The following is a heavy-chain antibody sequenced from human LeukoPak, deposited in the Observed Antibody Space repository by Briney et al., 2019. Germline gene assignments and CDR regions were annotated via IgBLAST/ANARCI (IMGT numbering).Heavy chain of an antibody. Sequence: GGSLRLTCAASGFTVSNNYMSWVRQAPGKGLEWVSVIYSIGSTYYADSVKGRFTISRDNSKNTLYLQMNSLRAEDTAVYYCARVRGSGYPYYYYYYMDVWGKGATVTVSS. CDR2: IYSIGST. CDR3: ARVRGSGYPYYYYYYMDV. CDR1: GFTVSNNY. D-gene: IGHD3-3*01. V-gene: IGHV3-53*01. J-gene: IGHJ6*03.